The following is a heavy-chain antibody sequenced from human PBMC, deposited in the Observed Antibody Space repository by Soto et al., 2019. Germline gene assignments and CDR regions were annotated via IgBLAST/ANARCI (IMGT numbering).Heavy chain of an antibody. Sequence: VQLVESGGGVVQPGRSLRLSCAASGFTFSSYGMHWVRQAPGKGLEWVAVIWYDGSNKYYADSVKGRFTISRDNSKNTLYLQMNSLRAEDTAVYYCARDKDDYGDLHDAFDIWGQGTMVTVSS. V-gene: IGHV3-33*01. D-gene: IGHD4-17*01. CDR3: ARDKDDYGDLHDAFDI. CDR1: GFTFSSYG. CDR2: IWYDGSNK. J-gene: IGHJ3*02.